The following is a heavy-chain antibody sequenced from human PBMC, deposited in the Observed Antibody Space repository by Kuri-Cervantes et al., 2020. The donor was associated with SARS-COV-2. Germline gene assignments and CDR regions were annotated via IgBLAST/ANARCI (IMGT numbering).Heavy chain of an antibody. J-gene: IGHJ3*02. CDR3: ARQLGIDDASDI. V-gene: IGHV4-30-2*01. CDR2: IFHSGSA. D-gene: IGHD7-27*01. CDR1: GGSISSGDYY. Sequence: SETLSLTCTVSGGSISSGDYYWNWFRQPPGKGLEWIGYIFHSGSAYYNPSLKSRVTISIDKSKNQFSLKLSSVTAAGTAMFYCARQLGIDDASDIWGQGTMVTVSS.